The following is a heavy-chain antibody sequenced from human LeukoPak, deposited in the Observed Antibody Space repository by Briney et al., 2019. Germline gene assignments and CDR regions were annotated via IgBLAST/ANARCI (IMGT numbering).Heavy chain of an antibody. CDR3: ARVACGTECFYRLDG. CDR1: GFTFTSHA. J-gene: IGHJ6*01. CDR2: ISGTTGRT. D-gene: IGHD2-21*01. V-gene: IGHV3-23*01. Sequence: GGSLRLSCATSGFTFTSHAMTWVRQAPGKGLEWVSGISGTTGRTFYGDSVKGRFTVSRDNSRDTLYLQMNSLRAEDAAVYFWARVACGTECFYRLDGWGQGATGTVSS.